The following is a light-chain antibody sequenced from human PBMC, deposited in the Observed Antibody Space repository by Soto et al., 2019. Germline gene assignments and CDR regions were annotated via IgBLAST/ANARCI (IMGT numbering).Light chain of an antibody. CDR3: QKRSNWPP. CDR2: DAS. Sequence: EIVLTQSPATLSLSPGERATLSCRASQSVSSYLAWYQQKPGQAPRLLIYDASNRATGIPARFSGSGSGTDFTLTISSLEPEDFAVYYCQKRSNWPPLGGGTRVDIK. V-gene: IGKV3-11*01. J-gene: IGKJ4*01. CDR1: QSVSSY.